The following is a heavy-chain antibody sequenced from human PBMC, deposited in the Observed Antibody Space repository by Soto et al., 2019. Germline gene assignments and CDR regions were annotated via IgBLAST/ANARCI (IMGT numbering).Heavy chain of an antibody. D-gene: IGHD3-22*01. CDR2: IRSKTNNYAT. Sequence: PGGSLRLSCAASGFTFSGSAMHWVRQASGKGLEWVGRIRSKTNNYATAYAASVKGRFTISRDDSKNTAYLQMNSLKTEDTAVYYCTRDPRNYYDSSASANWFDPWGQGT. J-gene: IGHJ5*02. CDR1: GFTFSGSA. CDR3: TRDPRNYYDSSASANWFDP. V-gene: IGHV3-73*01.